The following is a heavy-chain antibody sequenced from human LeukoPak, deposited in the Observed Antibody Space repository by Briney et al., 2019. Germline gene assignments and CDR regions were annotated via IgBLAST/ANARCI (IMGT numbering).Heavy chain of an antibody. V-gene: IGHV4-34*01. CDR3: ARRGGSGYYNWRPVLIDY. Sequence: PSETLSLTCAVYGGSFSGYYWSWIRQPPGKGLEWIGEINHSGSTNYNPSLKSRVTISVDTSKNQFSLKLSSVTAADTAVYYCARRGGSGYYNWRPVLIDYWGQGTLVTVSS. CDR2: INHSGST. D-gene: IGHD5-24*01. CDR1: GGSFSGYY. J-gene: IGHJ4*02.